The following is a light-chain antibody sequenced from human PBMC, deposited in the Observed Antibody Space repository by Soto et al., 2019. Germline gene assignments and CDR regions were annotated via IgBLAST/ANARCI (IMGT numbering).Light chain of an antibody. CDR1: SSDVGGYNY. Sequence: QSVLTQPASVSGSPGQSITISCTGTSSDVGGYNYVSWYQQHPGKAPKLMIYDVSNRPSGVSNRCSGSKSGNTASLPISGLQAEDEADYYCSSYTSSSTPVVFGGGTKLTVL. CDR3: SSYTSSSTPVV. J-gene: IGLJ2*01. V-gene: IGLV2-14*01. CDR2: DVS.